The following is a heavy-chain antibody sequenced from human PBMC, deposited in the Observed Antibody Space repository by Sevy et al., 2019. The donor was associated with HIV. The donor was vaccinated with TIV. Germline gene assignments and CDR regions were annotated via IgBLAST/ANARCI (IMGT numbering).Heavy chain of an antibody. CDR1: GFTFSSYE. J-gene: IGHJ4*02. CDR3: ARDLPPSATTVAHFDH. CDR2: ISNSGTTI. D-gene: IGHD4-17*01. Sequence: GGSLRLSCAASGFTFSSYEMNWVRQAPGKGLEWVSYISNSGTTISYSDSVRGRFTISRDNARNSLYLQMNSLRGEGTAVYYCARDLPPSATTVAHFDHWGQGTLVTVSS. V-gene: IGHV3-48*03.